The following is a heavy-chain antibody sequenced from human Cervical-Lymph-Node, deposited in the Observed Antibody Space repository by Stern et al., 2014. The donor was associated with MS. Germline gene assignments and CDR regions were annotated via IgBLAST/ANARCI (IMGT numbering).Heavy chain of an antibody. J-gene: IGHJ4*02. V-gene: IGHV1-2*06. Sequence: VPLVQSGAEVKKPGASVTVSCKASGYSFTGYDMHWVRQAHGQGLEWMGLINPNSGGTNHEQKFEGRVTMTRAEAINTAYMRTSSLRSDDTAVYYCATVGASDYWGQGTLVTVSS. CDR1: GYSFTGYD. CDR3: ATVGASDY. CDR2: INPNSGGT.